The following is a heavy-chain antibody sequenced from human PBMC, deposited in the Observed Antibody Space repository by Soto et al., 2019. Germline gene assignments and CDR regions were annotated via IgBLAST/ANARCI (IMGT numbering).Heavy chain of an antibody. J-gene: IGHJ6*03. Sequence: GGSLRLSCAASGFTFSSYAMSWVRQAPGKGLEWVSAISGSGGSTYYADSVKGRFTISRDNSKNTLYLQMNSLRAEDTAVYYCARDIGISSAYSYMDVWGQGNTLPVSS. V-gene: IGHV3-23*01. CDR3: ARDIGISSAYSYMDV. D-gene: IGHD2-15*01. CDR2: ISGSGGST. CDR1: GFTFSSYA.